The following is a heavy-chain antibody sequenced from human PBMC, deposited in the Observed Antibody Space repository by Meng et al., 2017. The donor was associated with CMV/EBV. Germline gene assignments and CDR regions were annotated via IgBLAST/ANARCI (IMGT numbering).Heavy chain of an antibody. CDR1: GFTFSHYE. CDR2: ISCNGRTM. V-gene: IGHV3-48*03. J-gene: IGHJ3*02. CDR3: ARLAGCSSTTCQERDAFDI. Sequence: GESLKISCAVSGFTFSHYEMTWVRQAPGKGLEWICFISCNGRTMYYADSVRGRFAISRDNAKNSLFLQMNDLTAEDTAVYYCARLAGCSSTTCQERDAFDIWGQGTMVTVSS. D-gene: IGHD2/OR15-2a*01.